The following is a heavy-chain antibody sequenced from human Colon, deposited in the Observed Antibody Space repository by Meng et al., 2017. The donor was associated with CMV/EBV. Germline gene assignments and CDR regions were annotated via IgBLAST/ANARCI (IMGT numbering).Heavy chain of an antibody. D-gene: IGHD3-10*01. Sequence: SGGSFSSFPVDWMRQAPEQGLEWMGGITPIFRTANYAQKFQGRVTITTDESASTVFMELGSLRSEDTAIYYCARQIVMVRGVNYFDYWGQGTLVTVSS. V-gene: IGHV1-69*05. CDR3: ARQIVMVRGVNYFDY. J-gene: IGHJ4*02. CDR2: ITPIFRTA. CDR1: GGSFSSFP.